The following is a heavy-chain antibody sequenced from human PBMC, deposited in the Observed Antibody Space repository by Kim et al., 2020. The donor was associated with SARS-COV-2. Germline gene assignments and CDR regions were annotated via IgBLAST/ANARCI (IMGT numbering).Heavy chain of an antibody. V-gene: IGHV3-30*07. Sequence: GRFTISRDNSRNTLYLQMNSLRAEDTAVHYCARDRDAYSSSWSLNYGMDVWGQGTTVTVSS. D-gene: IGHD6-13*01. J-gene: IGHJ6*02. CDR3: ARDRDAYSSSWSLNYGMDV.